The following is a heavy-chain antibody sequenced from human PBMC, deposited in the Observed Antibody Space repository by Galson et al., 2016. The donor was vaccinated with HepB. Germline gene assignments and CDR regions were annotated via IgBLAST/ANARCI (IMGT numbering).Heavy chain of an antibody. V-gene: IGHV4-39*02. CDR2: IYYSGSA. Sequence: SETLSLTCAVSGGAINNTNYYWAWIRQPPGKGLEWIGSIYYSGSAYYNPSLKSRVTLSVDTSKNRFSLKLTSVTAADTAVYFCARLWFKELTFDNWGQGAQVTVSS. J-gene: IGHJ4*02. CDR3: ARLWFKELTFDN. CDR1: GGAINNTNYY. D-gene: IGHD3-10*01.